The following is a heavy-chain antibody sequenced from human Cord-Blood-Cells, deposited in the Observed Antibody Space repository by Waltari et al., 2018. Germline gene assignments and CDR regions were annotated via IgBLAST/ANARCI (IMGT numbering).Heavy chain of an antibody. J-gene: IGHJ3*02. CDR2: INHSGST. CDR1: GGSFSGYY. V-gene: IGHV4-34*01. D-gene: IGHD4-17*01. CDR3: AMTVTTTDAFDI. Sequence: QVQLQQWGAGLLKPSETLSLTCAVYGGSFSGYYWSWIRQPPGKGREWIGEINHSGSTNYNPSLKSRFTISVDTSKNQFSLKLSSVTAADTAVYYCAMTVTTTDAFDIWGQGTMVTVSS.